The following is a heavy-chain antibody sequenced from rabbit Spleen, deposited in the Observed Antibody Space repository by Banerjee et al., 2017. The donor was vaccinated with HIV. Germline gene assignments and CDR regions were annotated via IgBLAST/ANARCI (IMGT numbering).Heavy chain of an antibody. CDR3: ARDTSSSFSSYGMDL. CDR1: GVSFSSSSS. J-gene: IGHJ6*01. D-gene: IGHD1-1*01. V-gene: IGHV1S40*01. Sequence: QSLEESGGDLVKSWASLTLTFTASGVSFSSSSSMCWVRQAPGKGLEWIACIDTGSSGFTYFATWAKGRFTCYKTSSTTVTLQMTRLTAADTATYFCARDTSSSFSSYGMDLWGPGTLVTVS. CDR2: IDTGSSGFT.